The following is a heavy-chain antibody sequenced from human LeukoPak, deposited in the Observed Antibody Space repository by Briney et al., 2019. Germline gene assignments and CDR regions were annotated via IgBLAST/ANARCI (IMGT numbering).Heavy chain of an antibody. D-gene: IGHD1-14*01. CDR3: VRDKAGTTPYYYYSMDV. CDR2: ISSSNSYI. Sequence: GGSLRLSCVASGFTFSSYRMNWVRQAPGKGLEWVSSISSSNSYIWYADSVKGRFTISRDNAKSSLYMQMNSLRAEDTAIYYCVRDKAGTTPYYYYSMDVWGKGTTVTVSS. J-gene: IGHJ6*03. CDR1: GFTFSSYR. V-gene: IGHV3-21*01.